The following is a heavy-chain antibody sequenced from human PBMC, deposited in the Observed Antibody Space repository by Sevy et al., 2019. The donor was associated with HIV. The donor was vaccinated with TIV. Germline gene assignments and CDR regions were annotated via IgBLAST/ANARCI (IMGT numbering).Heavy chain of an antibody. CDR2: IKLDGSEK. CDR3: AGDCSSTSCLWGMDV. J-gene: IGHJ6*02. D-gene: IGHD2-2*01. V-gene: IGHV3-7*03. Sequence: GGSLRLSCAASGFTFSSYWMSWVRQAPGKGLEWVANIKLDGSEKYYVDSVKGRFTISRDNPKNSLYLQMNGLRAEDTAVYYWAGDCSSTSCLWGMDVWGQGTTVTVSS. CDR1: GFTFSSYW.